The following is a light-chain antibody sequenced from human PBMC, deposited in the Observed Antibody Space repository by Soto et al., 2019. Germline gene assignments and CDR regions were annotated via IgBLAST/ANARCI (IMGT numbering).Light chain of an antibody. J-gene: IGKJ1*01. CDR3: QPYNFYWS. V-gene: IGKV1-9*01. CDR2: SAS. Sequence: IQFTQSPSSVSASVGDRVTITCQASRGISSYLACYQQKPGNPPKLLVYSASTLQSGVPSRFSGSGSGTKFTLTISSLQADDFGTYYCQPYNFYWSFGQGGMVDI. CDR1: RGISSY.